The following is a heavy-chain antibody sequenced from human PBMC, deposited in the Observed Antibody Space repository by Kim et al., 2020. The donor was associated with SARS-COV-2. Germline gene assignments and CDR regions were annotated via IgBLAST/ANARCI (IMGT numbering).Heavy chain of an antibody. D-gene: IGHD3-9*01. V-gene: IGHV1-69*13. J-gene: IGHJ4*02. Sequence: SVKVSCKASGGTFSSYAISWVRQAPGQGLEWMGGIIPIFGTANYAQKFQGRVTITADESTSTAYMELSSLRSEDTAVYYCARDRVLGYFDRRAYYFDYWGQGTLVTVSS. CDR3: ARDRVLGYFDRRAYYFDY. CDR2: IIPIFGTA. CDR1: GGTFSSYA.